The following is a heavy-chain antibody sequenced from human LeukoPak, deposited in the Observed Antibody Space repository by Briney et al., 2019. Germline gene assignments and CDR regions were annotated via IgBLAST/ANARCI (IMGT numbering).Heavy chain of an antibody. CDR1: VFTFSSYA. Sequence: PGGSLRLSCAASVFTFSSYAMSWVRQAPGKGLEWVSAISGSGGSTYYADSVKGRFTISRDNSKNTLYLQMNSLRAEDTAVYYCAKVYSGSYTTYYFDYWGQGTLVTVSS. V-gene: IGHV3-23*01. CDR3: AKVYSGSYTTYYFDY. CDR2: ISGSGGST. J-gene: IGHJ4*02. D-gene: IGHD1-26*01.